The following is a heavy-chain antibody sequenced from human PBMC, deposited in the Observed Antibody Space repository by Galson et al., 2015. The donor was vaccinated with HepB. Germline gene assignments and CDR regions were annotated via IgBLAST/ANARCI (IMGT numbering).Heavy chain of an antibody. CDR3: ARGYSSGWYVIPWFDP. CDR1: GGSISSYY. Sequence: ETLSLTCTVSGGSISSYYWSWIRQPPGKGLEWIGYIYYSGSTNYNPSLKSRVTISVDTSKNQFSLKLSSVTAADTAVYYCARGYSSGWYVIPWFDPWGQGTLVTVSS. D-gene: IGHD6-19*01. CDR2: IYYSGST. V-gene: IGHV4-59*01. J-gene: IGHJ5*02.